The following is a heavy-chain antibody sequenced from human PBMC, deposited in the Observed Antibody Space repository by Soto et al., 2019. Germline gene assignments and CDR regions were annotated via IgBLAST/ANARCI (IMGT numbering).Heavy chain of an antibody. D-gene: IGHD2-2*01. V-gene: IGHV5-51*01. Sequence: EVQLVQSGAEVKKPGESLKISCKGSGYTFTTYWIGWVRQMPGKGLEWMGIIYPGDSDTRYSPSFQGQVTISADKSISTAYLQWSSLKASDTAMYYCARHSYCSSTTCYEGIDYWGQGSLVTVSS. CDR1: GYTFTTYW. J-gene: IGHJ4*02. CDR2: IYPGDSDT. CDR3: ARHSYCSSTTCYEGIDY.